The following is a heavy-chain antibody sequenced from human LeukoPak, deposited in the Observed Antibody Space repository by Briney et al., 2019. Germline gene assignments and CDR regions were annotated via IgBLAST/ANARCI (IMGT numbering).Heavy chain of an antibody. V-gene: IGHV3-7*01. CDR2: IKHNGDEL. CDR1: GFTFSSYW. Sequence: GGSLRLSCAASGFTFSSYWMTWVRQAPGKGLEWVANIKHNGDELNYVDSVEDRFTISRDNAKNSLYLHMTDLRAEDTAVYYCVRELRTFDSWGQGTLVTVSS. D-gene: IGHD3-16*01. CDR3: VRELRTFDS. J-gene: IGHJ4*02.